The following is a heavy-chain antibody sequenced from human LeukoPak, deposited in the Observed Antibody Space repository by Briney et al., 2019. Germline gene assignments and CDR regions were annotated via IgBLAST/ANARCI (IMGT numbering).Heavy chain of an antibody. V-gene: IGHV3-64*01. CDR2: ISSNGGST. J-gene: IGHJ6*02. CDR3: ARVGYYDSSGYQVYYYYGMDV. D-gene: IGHD3-22*01. Sequence: RAGGSLRLSCAASGFTFSSYAMHWVRQAPGKGLEYVSAISSNGGSTFYANSVKGRFTISRDNSKNTLYLQMDSLRAEDTAVYYCARVGYYDSSGYQVYYYYGMDVWGQGTTVTVSS. CDR1: GFTFSSYA.